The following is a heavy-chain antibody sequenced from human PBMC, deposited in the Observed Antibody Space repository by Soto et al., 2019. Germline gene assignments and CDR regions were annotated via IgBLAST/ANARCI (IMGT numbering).Heavy chain of an antibody. CDR1: GGSISSYY. CDR3: ARGGQTIFGGGGDYYSMDA. D-gene: IGHD3-3*01. Sequence: PSETLSLTCIVSGGSISSYYWSWIRQPPGKGLEWIGYIYYNGSTNYNPSLKSRVTISVDTSKNQFSLKLSSVTAADTAVYYCARGGQTIFGGGGDYYSMDAWRKGTTVTSSS. J-gene: IGHJ6*04. CDR2: IYYNGST. V-gene: IGHV4-59*01.